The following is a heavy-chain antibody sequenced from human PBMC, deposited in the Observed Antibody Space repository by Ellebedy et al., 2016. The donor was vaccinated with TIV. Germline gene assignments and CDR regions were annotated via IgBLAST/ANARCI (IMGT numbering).Heavy chain of an antibody. D-gene: IGHD4-17*01. CDR3: ARRGSYGDYAVQVNSWFDT. V-gene: IGHV3-7*01. CDR2: IYQDGSDQ. J-gene: IGHJ5*02. Sequence: GGSLRLSCVASGFSFRSYWMSWVRQAPGKGLEWVANIYQDGSDQYYADSVKGRFTISRDNANKSLFLQMNSLRVDDTAVYYCARRGSYGDYAVQVNSWFDTWGQGTLVSVS. CDR1: GFSFRSYW.